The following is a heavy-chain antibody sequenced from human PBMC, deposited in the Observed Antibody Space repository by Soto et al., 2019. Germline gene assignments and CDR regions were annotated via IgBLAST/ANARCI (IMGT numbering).Heavy chain of an antibody. CDR3: GRCSSTSCHLGADY. CDR2: ISYDGINK. J-gene: IGHJ4*02. V-gene: IGHV3-30-3*01. Sequence: QVQLVESGGGVVQPGRSLRLSCAASGFTFSSYAMHWVHQAPGKGLEWVALISYDGINKYYAESVKGRFTISRDNSMNTLYLQMNSLRTEDTSVYYCGRCSSTSCHLGADYWGQGTLVTVSS. D-gene: IGHD2-2*01. CDR1: GFTFSSYA.